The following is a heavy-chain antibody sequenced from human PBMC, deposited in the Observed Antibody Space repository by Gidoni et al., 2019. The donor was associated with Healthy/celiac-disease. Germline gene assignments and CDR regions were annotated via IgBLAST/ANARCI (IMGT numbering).Heavy chain of an antibody. J-gene: IGHJ6*02. Sequence: QVQLVQSGAEVKTPGSSVKVSCKASGGTFSSYAISWVRQAPGQGLEWMGGIIPIFGTANYAQKFQGRVTITADESTSTAYMELSSLRSEDTAVYYCARVGADCSGGSCYSPYYYYGMDVWGQGTTVTVSS. V-gene: IGHV1-69*01. D-gene: IGHD2-15*01. CDR2: IIPIFGTA. CDR1: GGTFSSYA. CDR3: ARVGADCSGGSCYSPYYYYGMDV.